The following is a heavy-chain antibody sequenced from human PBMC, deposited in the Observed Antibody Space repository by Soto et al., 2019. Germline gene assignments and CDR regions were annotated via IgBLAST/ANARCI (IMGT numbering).Heavy chain of an antibody. CDR1: GGSFSGYY. J-gene: IGHJ4*02. Sequence: SETLSLTCAVYGGSFSGYYWSWIRQPPGKGLEWIGEINHSGSTNYNPSLKSRVTISVDTSKNQFSLKLSSVTAADTAVYYCARSGIVVVKAFDYWGQGTLVTVSS. CDR3: ARSGIVVVKAFDY. D-gene: IGHD3-22*01. CDR2: INHSGST. V-gene: IGHV4-34*01.